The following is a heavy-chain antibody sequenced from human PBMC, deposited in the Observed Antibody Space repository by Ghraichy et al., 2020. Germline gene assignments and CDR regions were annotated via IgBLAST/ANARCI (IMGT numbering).Heavy chain of an antibody. V-gene: IGHV1-69*13. D-gene: IGHD4-17*01. J-gene: IGHJ6*02. CDR2: IIPIFGTA. Sequence: SVKVSCKASGGTFSSYAISWVRQAPGQGLEWMGGIIPIFGTANYAQKFQGRVTITADESTSTAYMELSSLRSEDTAVYYCARDSGYGDYVAHYGMDVWGQGTTVTVSS. CDR1: GGTFSSYA. CDR3: ARDSGYGDYVAHYGMDV.